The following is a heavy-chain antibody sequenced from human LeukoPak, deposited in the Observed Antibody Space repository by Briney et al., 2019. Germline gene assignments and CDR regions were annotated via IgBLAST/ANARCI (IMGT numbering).Heavy chain of an antibody. J-gene: IGHJ2*01. CDR3: ARALIPADSSSWCNRVWYFDL. CDR2: IYTSGST. Sequence: PSETLSLTCTVSGGSISSYYWSWIRQPAGKGLEWIGRIYTSGSTNYNPSLKSRVTMSVDTSKNQFSLKLSSVTAADTAVYYCARALIPADSSSWCNRVWYFDLWGRGTLVTVSS. CDR1: GGSISSYY. D-gene: IGHD6-13*01. V-gene: IGHV4-4*07.